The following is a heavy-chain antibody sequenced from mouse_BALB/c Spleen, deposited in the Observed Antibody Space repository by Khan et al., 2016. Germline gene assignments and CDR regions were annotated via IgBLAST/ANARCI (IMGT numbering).Heavy chain of an antibody. J-gene: IGHJ3*01. V-gene: IGHV9-2-1*01. CDR2: INTETGEP. Sequence: QIQLVQSGPELKKPGETVKISCKASGYTFTDYSMHWLKQAQGKGLKWMGWINTETGEPTYADDSKGRFAFSLETSASSAFLQIKYFKTAATATYVCATYGSSDGFAYWGQGTLVTVSA. CDR3: ATYGSSDGFAY. CDR1: GYTFTDYS. D-gene: IGHD1-1*01.